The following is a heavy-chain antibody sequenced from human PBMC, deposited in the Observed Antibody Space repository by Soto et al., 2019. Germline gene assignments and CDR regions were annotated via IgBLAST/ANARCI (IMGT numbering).Heavy chain of an antibody. D-gene: IGHD6-13*01. V-gene: IGHV3-48*02. Sequence: EVQLVESGGGLVQPGVSLRLSCAASGFTFTSYSINWVRQAPGKGLEWLSFISGNARTIYYADSVKGRFTVSRDNAKNSIYLQVNSLRDEDTAVYYCARDDVPGIAAAFGYWGQGTLVTVSS. CDR3: ARDDVPGIAAAFGY. CDR1: GFTFTSYS. CDR2: ISGNARTI. J-gene: IGHJ4*02.